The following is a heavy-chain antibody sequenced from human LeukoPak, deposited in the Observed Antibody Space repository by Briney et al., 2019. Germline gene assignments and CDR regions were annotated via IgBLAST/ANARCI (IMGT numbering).Heavy chain of an antibody. Sequence: GGSLRLSCVASGFTFSTYGMSWVRQAPGKGLEWVSAISGSGGSKYYADSVKGRFTISRDNSKNTLYLQMNSLRAEDTAVYYCAKDGGEYYDILTGYSPRLYYMDVWGKGTTVTISS. CDR1: GFTFSTYG. D-gene: IGHD3-9*01. CDR3: AKDGGEYYDILTGYSPRLYYMDV. J-gene: IGHJ6*03. V-gene: IGHV3-23*01. CDR2: ISGSGGSK.